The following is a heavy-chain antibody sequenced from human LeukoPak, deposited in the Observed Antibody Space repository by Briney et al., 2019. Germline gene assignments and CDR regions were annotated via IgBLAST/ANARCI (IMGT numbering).Heavy chain of an antibody. V-gene: IGHV4-39*01. J-gene: IGHJ4*02. Sequence: SETLSLTCTVSGASTGTNNYYWSWIRQSPGKGLEWIGTISYSGTTYYNPSLQGRLTMAVASSKNQFSLGLTSVTAADTAVFYCARRVPYGPASYEFDNWGQGTLVTVSS. CDR1: GASTGTNNYY. CDR2: ISYSGTT. D-gene: IGHD3-10*01. CDR3: ARRVPYGPASYEFDN.